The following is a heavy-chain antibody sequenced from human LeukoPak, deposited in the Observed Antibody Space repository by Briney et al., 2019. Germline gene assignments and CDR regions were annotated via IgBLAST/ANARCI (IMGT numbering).Heavy chain of an antibody. J-gene: IGHJ3*02. CDR1: GGSISSGSYY. D-gene: IGHD6-6*01. Sequence: KTSETLSLTCTVSGGSISSGSYYWSWIRQPAGKGLEWIGRIYTSGSTNYNPSLKSRVTMSVDTSKNQFSLKLSSVTAADTAVYYCARVSIPRVFTGAFDIWGQGTMVTVSS. CDR2: IYTSGST. CDR3: ARVSIPRVFTGAFDI. V-gene: IGHV4-61*02.